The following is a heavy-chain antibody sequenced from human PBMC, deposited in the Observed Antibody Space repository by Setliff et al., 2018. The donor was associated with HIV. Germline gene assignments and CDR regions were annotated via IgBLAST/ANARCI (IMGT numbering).Heavy chain of an antibody. Sequence: GGSLRLSCAGSGFTFSSYSMNWVRQAPGKGLEWVSAISSGGEIMFYANSVKGRFTISRDNSKNTLYLQMNSLRTDDTAVYFCAMDFSTYYSIDSWGQGTLVTVSS. CDR1: GFTFSSYS. J-gene: IGHJ4*02. V-gene: IGHV3-23*01. CDR3: AMDFSTYYSIDS. D-gene: IGHD3-22*01. CDR2: ISSGGEIM.